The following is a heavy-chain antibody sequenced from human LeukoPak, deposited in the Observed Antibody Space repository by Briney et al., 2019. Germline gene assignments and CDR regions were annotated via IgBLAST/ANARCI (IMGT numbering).Heavy chain of an antibody. CDR3: ARRSASTNWYFDL. CDR1: GGSISSYY. Sequence: SETLSLTCTVSGGSISSYYWSWIRQPPGKGLDWIGYIYYSGSTNYNPSLKSRVTISVDTSKNQFSLKLSSVTAADTAVYYCARRSASTNWYFDLWGRGTLVTVSS. J-gene: IGHJ2*01. CDR2: IYYSGST. D-gene: IGHD2-2*01. V-gene: IGHV4-59*08.